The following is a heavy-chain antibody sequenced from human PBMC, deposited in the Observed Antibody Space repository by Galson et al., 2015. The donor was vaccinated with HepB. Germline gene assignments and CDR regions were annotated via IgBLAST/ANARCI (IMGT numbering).Heavy chain of an antibody. D-gene: IGHD7-27*01. CDR1: GYTFTGFY. CDR3: ARDAWDYYYMDV. CDR2: INPNSGGT. Sequence: SVKVSCKASGYTFTGFYMHWVRQAPGQGLEWMGWINPNSGGTNYAQKFQGRVTMTRDTSISTAYMELSRLRSDDTAVYYCARDAWDYYYMDVWGKGTTVTVSS. J-gene: IGHJ6*03. V-gene: IGHV1-2*02.